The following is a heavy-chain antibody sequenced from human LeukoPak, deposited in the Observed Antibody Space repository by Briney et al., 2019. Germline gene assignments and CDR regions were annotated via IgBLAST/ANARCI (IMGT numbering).Heavy chain of an antibody. J-gene: IGHJ4*02. D-gene: IGHD2-21*01. V-gene: IGHV3-7*01. Sequence: GGSLRLSCAATGFSFSNSWMTWVRQAPRKGPEWLANINQDESTKNYVDAVEGRFTISRDNAKNSLFLQMNSLRAEDTAVYYCTRDFAFRQFDYWGQGTLVTVSS. CDR3: TRDFAFRQFDY. CDR1: GFSFSNSW. CDR2: INQDESTK.